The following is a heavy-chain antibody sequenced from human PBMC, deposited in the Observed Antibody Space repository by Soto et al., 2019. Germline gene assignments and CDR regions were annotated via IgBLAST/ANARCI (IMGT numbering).Heavy chain of an antibody. CDR2: ISAHNGNT. D-gene: IGHD1-1*01. J-gene: IGHJ4*02. CDR3: ARGRYGDY. CDR1: GYAFTTYG. V-gene: IGHV1-18*01. Sequence: QGHLVQSGAEVKKPGASVKVSCKGSGYAFTTYGITWVRQAPGQGLEWMGWISAHNGNTNYAQKLQGRVNVTRDTSTSTAYMELRSLRADDTAVYYWARGRYGDYWGQGALVTVSS.